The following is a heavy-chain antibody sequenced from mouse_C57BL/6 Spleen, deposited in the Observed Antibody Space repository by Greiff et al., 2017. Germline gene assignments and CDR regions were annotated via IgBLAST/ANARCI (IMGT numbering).Heavy chain of an antibody. CDR1: GYTFTSYW. Sequence: QVQLQQPGAELVRPGSSVKLSCKASGYTFTSYWMDWVKQRPGQGLEWIGNIYPSDSETHYNQKFKDKATLTVDKSSSTAYMQLSSLTSEDSAVYYCARRGYGRSYGYWGQGTTLTVSS. J-gene: IGHJ2*01. D-gene: IGHD1-1*01. CDR2: IYPSDSET. V-gene: IGHV1-61*01. CDR3: ARRGYGRSYGY.